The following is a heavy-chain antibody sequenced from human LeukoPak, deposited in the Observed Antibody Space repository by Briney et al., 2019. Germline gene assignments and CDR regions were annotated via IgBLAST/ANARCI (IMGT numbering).Heavy chain of an antibody. J-gene: IGHJ4*02. CDR2: MNPNSGNT. Sequence: ASVKVSCKASGYTFTSYDINWVRQATGQGLEWMGWMNPNSGNTGYAQKFQGRVTMTRDTSTSTVYMELSSLRSEDTAVYYCARAGGYGGKYYFDYWGQGTLVTVSS. V-gene: IGHV1-8*02. D-gene: IGHD3-22*01. CDR3: ARAGGYGGKYYFDY. CDR1: GYTFTSYD.